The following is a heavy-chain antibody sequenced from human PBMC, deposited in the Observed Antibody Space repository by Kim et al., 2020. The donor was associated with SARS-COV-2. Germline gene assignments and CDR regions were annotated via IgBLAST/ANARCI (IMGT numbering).Heavy chain of an antibody. Sequence: TFYADSVKGRFIISRDNSKSTLYLQMSSLRADDTAVYYCAKDGSWGGFDSWGQGTLVTVSS. J-gene: IGHJ4*02. D-gene: IGHD6-13*01. CDR3: AKDGSWGGFDS. V-gene: IGHV3-23*01. CDR2: T.